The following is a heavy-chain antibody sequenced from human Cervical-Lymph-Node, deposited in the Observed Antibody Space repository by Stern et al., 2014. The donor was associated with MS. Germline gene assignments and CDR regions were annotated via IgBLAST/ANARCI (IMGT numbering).Heavy chain of an antibody. V-gene: IGHV3-73*01. J-gene: IGHJ3*02. CDR1: GHRFSDAA. Sequence: EVQLVESGGGLVQPGGSLKLSCVVSGHRFSDAAVHWVRQAPGKGLEWVGRIRGKDKNYATSYAAAVTGSLTVYRSDTQNTAVLLMNILKREDTAVYYCSPASAIWGQGTAVTVSS. CDR3: SPASAI. CDR2: IRGKDKNYAT.